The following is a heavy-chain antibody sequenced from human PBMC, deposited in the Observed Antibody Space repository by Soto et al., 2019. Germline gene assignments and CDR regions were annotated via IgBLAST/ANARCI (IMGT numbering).Heavy chain of an antibody. CDR3: VRHNGRVVAATENYFDP. J-gene: IGHJ5*02. V-gene: IGHV3-23*01. CDR2: IRGSGRTT. D-gene: IGHD2-15*01. CDR1: GFTLSRYP. Sequence: QPGGSLRLSCAASGFTLSRYPMTWVRQAPGKGLEWVSDIRGSGRTTEYADSVKGRFTISRDNSKNTLYLEMNSLRVDDTAVYYCVRHNGRVVAATENYFDPWGQGALVTVSS.